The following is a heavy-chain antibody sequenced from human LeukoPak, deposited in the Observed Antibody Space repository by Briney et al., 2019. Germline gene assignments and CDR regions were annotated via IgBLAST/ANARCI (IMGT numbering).Heavy chain of an antibody. Sequence: PGGSLRLSCAASGFTVSSNYMSWVRQAPGKGLEWVSVIYSGGSTYYADSVKGRFTISRDNSNNTLYLQMNSLRAEDTAVYYCATAAAPYYYYYMDVWGKGTTVTVSS. D-gene: IGHD6-13*01. CDR3: ATAAAPYYYYYMDV. CDR1: GFTVSSNY. CDR2: IYSGGST. J-gene: IGHJ6*03. V-gene: IGHV3-53*01.